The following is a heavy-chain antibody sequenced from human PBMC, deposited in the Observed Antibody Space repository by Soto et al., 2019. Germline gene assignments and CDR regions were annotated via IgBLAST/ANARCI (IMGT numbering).Heavy chain of an antibody. Sequence: PGGSLRLSCAASGFTFSSYAMSWVRQAPGKGLEWVSAISGSGGSTYYADPVKGRFTISRDNSKNTLYLQMNSLRAEDTAVYYCAKTTALAYCGGDCYLNDYYYYGMDVWGQGTTVTVSS. J-gene: IGHJ6*02. V-gene: IGHV3-23*01. CDR1: GFTFSSYA. CDR2: ISGSGGST. D-gene: IGHD2-21*02. CDR3: AKTTALAYCGGDCYLNDYYYYGMDV.